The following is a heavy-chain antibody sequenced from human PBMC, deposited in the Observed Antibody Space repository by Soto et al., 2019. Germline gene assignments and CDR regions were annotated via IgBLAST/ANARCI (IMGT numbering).Heavy chain of an antibody. CDR3: AREWYYDFWSGYYVSCGFDP. Sequence: ASVKVSRKASGYTFTSYAMHWVRQAHGQRLEWMGWINAGNGNTKYSQKFQGRVTITRDTSASTAYMELSSLRSEDTAVYYWAREWYYDFWSGYYVSCGFDPWGQGTLVTVSS. D-gene: IGHD3-3*01. V-gene: IGHV1-3*01. J-gene: IGHJ5*02. CDR1: GYTFTSYA. CDR2: INAGNGNT.